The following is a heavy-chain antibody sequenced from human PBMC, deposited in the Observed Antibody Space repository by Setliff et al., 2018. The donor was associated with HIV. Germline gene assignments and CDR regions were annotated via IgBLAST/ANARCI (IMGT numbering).Heavy chain of an antibody. J-gene: IGHJ3*01. V-gene: IGHV1-2*06. CDR1: EYMILAYK. CDR3: ARPRVFDSFDV. Sequence: PGESLKVSCKATEYMILAYKMNWVRQAPGQGLEWIGRISPNNGAAEYAPKFQGRVIMTLDTSISTAYLEIPRLTSDDAAVYYCARPRVFDSFDVWGQGTMVTVSS. CDR2: ISPNNGAA.